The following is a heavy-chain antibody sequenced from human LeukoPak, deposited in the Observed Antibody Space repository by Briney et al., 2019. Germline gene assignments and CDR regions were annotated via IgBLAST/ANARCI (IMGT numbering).Heavy chain of an antibody. CDR1: GGSISSSSYY. Sequence: SETLSLTCTVSGGSISSSSYYWGWIRQPPGKGLEWIGSIYYSGSTYYNPSLKSRVTISVDTSKNQFSLKLSSVTAADTAVYYCATELPRWLTPTDNFWFDPWGQGTLVTVSS. V-gene: IGHV4-39*07. CDR3: ATELPRWLTPTDNFWFDP. D-gene: IGHD6-19*01. J-gene: IGHJ5*02. CDR2: IYYSGST.